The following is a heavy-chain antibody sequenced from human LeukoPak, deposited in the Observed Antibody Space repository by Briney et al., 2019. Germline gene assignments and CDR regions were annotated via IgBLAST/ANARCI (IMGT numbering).Heavy chain of an antibody. CDR3: AEGTGYFDPFDY. J-gene: IGHJ4*02. CDR2: IYYSGST. V-gene: IGHV4-59*01. CDR1: GGSISNYY. D-gene: IGHD3-9*01. Sequence: SETLSLTCTVSGGSISNYYWSWIRQPPGRGLEWIGYIYYSGSTNYNPSLKSRVTISVDTSKNQFSLKLSSVTAADTAVYYCAEGTGYFDPFDYWGQGTLVTVSS.